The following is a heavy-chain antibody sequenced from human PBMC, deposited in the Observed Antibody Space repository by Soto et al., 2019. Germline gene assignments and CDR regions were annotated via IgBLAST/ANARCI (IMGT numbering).Heavy chain of an antibody. J-gene: IGHJ6*02. Sequence: QVQLVESGGGVVQPGRSLRLSCAASGITFSASGMHWVRQAPGKGLEWVAFQSHDGDIKWYADSVKGRFTISRDNSKNTVFLQMNSLRGDDTAVYYCARDGPHYDIDVWGQGTAVTVSS. CDR1: GITFSASG. V-gene: IGHV3-30*03. CDR3: ARDGPHYDIDV. CDR2: QSHDGDIK.